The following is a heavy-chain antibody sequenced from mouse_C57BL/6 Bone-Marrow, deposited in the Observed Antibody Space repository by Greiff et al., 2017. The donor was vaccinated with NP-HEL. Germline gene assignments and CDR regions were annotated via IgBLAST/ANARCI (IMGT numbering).Heavy chain of an antibody. CDR1: GYSITSGYY. V-gene: IGHV3-6*01. Sequence: EVHLVESGPGLVKPSQSLSLTCSVTGYSITSGYYWNWIRQFPGNKLEWMGYISYDGSNNYNPSLKNRISITRDTSKNQFFLKLNSVTTEDTATYYCAREGSSYYWGQGTTLTVSS. D-gene: IGHD1-1*01. CDR2: ISYDGSN. CDR3: AREGSSYY. J-gene: IGHJ2*01.